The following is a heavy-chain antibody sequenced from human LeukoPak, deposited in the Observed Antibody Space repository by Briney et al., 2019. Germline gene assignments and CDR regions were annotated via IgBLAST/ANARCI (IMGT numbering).Heavy chain of an antibody. CDR2: IKQDGSEK. CDR1: GFTFSSYW. Sequence: GGSLRLSCAASGFTFSSYWMSWVRQAPGKGLEWVANIKQDGSEKYYVDSVKGRFTISRDNAKNSLYLQMNSLRAEDTAVYYCASDSGSSPYYFDYWGQGTLVTVSS. CDR3: ASDSGSSPYYFDY. J-gene: IGHJ4*02. D-gene: IGHD1-26*01. V-gene: IGHV3-7*01.